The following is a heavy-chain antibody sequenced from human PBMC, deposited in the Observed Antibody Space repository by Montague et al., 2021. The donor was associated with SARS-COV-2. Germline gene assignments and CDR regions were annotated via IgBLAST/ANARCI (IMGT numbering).Heavy chain of an antibody. CDR1: GFTFSRYG. CDR3: ASPRYYYGSGSYSSLDY. CDR2: IWYDGSNN. J-gene: IGHJ4*02. Sequence: SLRLSCAASGFTFSRYGMHWVRQAPGKGLEWVAVIWYDGSNNYYXXSLKVRFTISRDNSKNTLYLQMNSLRAEDTAVYYCASPRYYYGSGSYSSLDYWGQGTLVTVSS. D-gene: IGHD3-10*01. V-gene: IGHV3-33*01.